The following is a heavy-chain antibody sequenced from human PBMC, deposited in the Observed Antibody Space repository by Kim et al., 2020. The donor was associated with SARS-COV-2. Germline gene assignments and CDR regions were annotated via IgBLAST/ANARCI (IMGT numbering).Heavy chain of an antibody. V-gene: IGHV3-33*01. CDR3: ARDSLDILTGYYSWNNWFDP. CDR1: GFTFSSYG. D-gene: IGHD3-9*01. J-gene: IGHJ5*02. CDR2: IWYDGSNK. Sequence: GGSLRLSCAASGFTFSSYGMHWVRQAPGKGLEWVAVIWYDGSNKYYADSVKGRFTISRDNSKNTLYLQMNSLRAEDTAVYYCARDSLDILTGYYSWNNWFDPWGQGTLVTVSS.